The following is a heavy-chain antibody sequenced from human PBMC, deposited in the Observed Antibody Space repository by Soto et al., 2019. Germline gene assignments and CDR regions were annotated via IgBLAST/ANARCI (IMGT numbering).Heavy chain of an antibody. CDR2: ISAHNGNT. D-gene: IGHD1-1*01. V-gene: IGHV1-18*01. Sequence: QVHLVQSGAEVKKPGASVKVSCKASGYTFTSYGIIWVRQAPGQGLEWMGWISAHNGNTDYAQKLQGRVIVTRDTSPSTAYMELRSLISDDTAVYYCARGRYGDYWGQGALVTVSS. CDR1: GYTFTSYG. J-gene: IGHJ4*02. CDR3: ARGRYGDY.